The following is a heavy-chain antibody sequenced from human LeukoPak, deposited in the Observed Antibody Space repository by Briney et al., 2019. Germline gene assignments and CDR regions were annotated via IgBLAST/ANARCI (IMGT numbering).Heavy chain of an antibody. Sequence: SETLSLTCTVSGVSISGDTYYWGWIRQPPGKGLEWIGNYHIGNTYYNPSLKSRVTISEDTSKNQFSLRVNSVTAADTAVYYCAKLWDSTGLYFYYYMDVWGEGTTVTVSS. J-gene: IGHJ6*03. CDR3: AKLWDSTGLYFYYYMDV. D-gene: IGHD6-19*01. CDR2: YHIGNT. CDR1: GVSISGDTYY. V-gene: IGHV4-39*01.